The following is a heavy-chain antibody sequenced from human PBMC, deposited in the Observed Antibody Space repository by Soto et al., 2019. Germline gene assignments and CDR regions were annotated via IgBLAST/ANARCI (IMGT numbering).Heavy chain of an antibody. CDR1: GYTFTTYY. CDR2: INPSGGST. D-gene: IGHD3-3*02. Sequence: QVQLVQSGAEVKKPGASVKVSCKASGYTFTTYYMHWVRQAPGQGLERMGLINPSGGSTSYAQKFQGRVTMTRDTSTSTVYMELSSLRSEDTAVYYCARASIGNPFDYWGQGTLVTVSS. CDR3: ARASIGNPFDY. V-gene: IGHV1-46*01. J-gene: IGHJ4*02.